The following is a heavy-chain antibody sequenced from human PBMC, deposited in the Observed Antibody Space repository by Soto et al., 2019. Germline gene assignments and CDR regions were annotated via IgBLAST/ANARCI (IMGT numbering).Heavy chain of an antibody. V-gene: IGHV4-59*01. Sequence: KPSETLSLTCTVSGGSISSYYWSWIRQPPGKGLEWIGYIYYSGSTNYNPSLKSRVTISVDTSKNKFSLKLSSVTAADTAVYYCARGEMATGDAFDIWGQGTMVTVSS. CDR1: GGSISSYY. CDR3: ARGEMATGDAFDI. D-gene: IGHD5-12*01. CDR2: IYYSGST. J-gene: IGHJ3*02.